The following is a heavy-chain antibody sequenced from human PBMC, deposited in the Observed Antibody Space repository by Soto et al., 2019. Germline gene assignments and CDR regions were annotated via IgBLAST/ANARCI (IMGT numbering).Heavy chain of an antibody. CDR3: AGGPTVYDILTPDY. CDR2: ISAYNGNT. V-gene: IGHV1-18*01. Sequence: GASVKVSCKASGYTFTSYGISWVRQALGQGLEWMGWISAYNGNTNYAQKLQGRVTMTTDTSTSTAYMELRSLRSDDTAVYYCAGGPTVYDILTPDYWGQGTLVTVSS. CDR1: GYTFTSYG. J-gene: IGHJ4*02. D-gene: IGHD3-9*01.